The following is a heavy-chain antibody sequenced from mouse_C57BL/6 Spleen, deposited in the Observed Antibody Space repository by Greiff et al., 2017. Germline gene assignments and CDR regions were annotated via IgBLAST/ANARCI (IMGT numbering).Heavy chain of an antibody. V-gene: IGHV1-53*01. D-gene: IGHD1-1*01. CDR2: INPSNGGT. CDR1: GYTFTSYW. Sequence: VQLQQPGTELVKPGASVKLSCKASGYTFTSYWMHWVKQRPGPGLEWIGNINPSNGGTNYNEKFKSKATLTVDKSSSTAYMQLSSLTSEDSAVYYCAREGSYYYGSSLYYYAMDYWGQGTSVTVSS. CDR3: AREGSYYYGSSLYYYAMDY. J-gene: IGHJ4*01.